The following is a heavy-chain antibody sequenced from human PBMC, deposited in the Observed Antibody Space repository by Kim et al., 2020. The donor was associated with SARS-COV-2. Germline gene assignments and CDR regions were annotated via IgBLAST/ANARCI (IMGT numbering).Heavy chain of an antibody. CDR1: GGSISSYY. CDR2: IYYSGST. J-gene: IGHJ6*03. CDR3: ARVGSQRDFWSDPYYYMDV. D-gene: IGHD3-3*01. V-gene: IGHV4-59*01. Sequence: SETLSLTCTVSGGSISSYYWSWIRQPPGKGLEWIGYIYYSGSTNYNPSLKSRVTISVDTSKNQFSLKLSSVTAADTAVYYCARVGSQRDFWSDPYYYMDVWGKGTTVTVSS.